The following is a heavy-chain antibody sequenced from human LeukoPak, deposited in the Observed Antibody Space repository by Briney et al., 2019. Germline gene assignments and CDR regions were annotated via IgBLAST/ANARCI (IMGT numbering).Heavy chain of an antibody. J-gene: IGHJ4*02. D-gene: IGHD1-1*01. CDR3: AKGKRYPDY. Sequence: GGSLRLSCVVSGFTFSESWMSWVRQAPGKGLGWVASLNLDGSDKYYVDSVKGRFTISRDNAKNSLYLQMDSLRVEDTAVYYCAKGKRYPDYWGQGTLVTVSS. CDR2: LNLDGSDK. CDR1: GFTFSESW. V-gene: IGHV3-7*03.